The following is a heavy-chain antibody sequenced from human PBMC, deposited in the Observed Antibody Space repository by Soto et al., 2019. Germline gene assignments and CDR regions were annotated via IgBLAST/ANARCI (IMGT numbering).Heavy chain of an antibody. CDR3: ARDRQQLVRMDV. V-gene: IGHV3-30-3*01. CDR2: ISYDGSNK. CDR1: GFTFSSYA. Sequence: VQLVESGGGVVQPGRSLRLSCAASGFTFSSYAMHWVRQAPGKGLEWVAVISYDGSNKYYADSVKGRFTISRDNSKNTLYLQMNSLRAEDTAVYYCARDRQQLVRMDVWGQGTTVTVSS. D-gene: IGHD6-13*01. J-gene: IGHJ6*02.